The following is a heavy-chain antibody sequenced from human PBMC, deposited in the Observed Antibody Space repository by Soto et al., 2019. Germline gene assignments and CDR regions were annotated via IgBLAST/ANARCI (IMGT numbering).Heavy chain of an antibody. CDR1: GFTFSTYA. CDR3: AKDGGSSSSFCFDY. Sequence: LRLSCAASGFTFSTYAMSWVRQAPGKGLEWVSAISGSGDSTYYADSVKGRFTISRDNSKNTLYLQMNSLRAEDTAVYYCAKDGGSSSSFCFDYWGQGTLVTVS. D-gene: IGHD6-6*01. J-gene: IGHJ4*02. CDR2: ISGSGDST. V-gene: IGHV3-23*01.